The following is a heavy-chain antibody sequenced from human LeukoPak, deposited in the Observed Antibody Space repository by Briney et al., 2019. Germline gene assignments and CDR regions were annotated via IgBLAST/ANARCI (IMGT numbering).Heavy chain of an antibody. CDR3: ARGLFLSGYLDAFDI. CDR2: IYNDGRT. V-gene: IGHV3-53*01. J-gene: IGHJ3*02. D-gene: IGHD3-22*01. CDR1: GFTVNNKY. Sequence: GGSRRLSCAASGFTVNNKYMTWVRQAPGKGLEWVSLIYNDGRTYYADSVKGRCTISRDNLKNVLYLQTNSLKVEDTALYYCARGLFLSGYLDAFDIWGQGTVVTVSS.